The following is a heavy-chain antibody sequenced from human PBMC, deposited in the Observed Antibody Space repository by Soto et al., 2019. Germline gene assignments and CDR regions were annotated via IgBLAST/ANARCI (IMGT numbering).Heavy chain of an antibody. CDR2: IISDGSST. J-gene: IGHJ4*02. CDR3: ARAYNSDY. CDR1: GFTFSNYW. Sequence: GALRLSCAASGFTFSNYWMHWVRQAPGKGLVWVSRIISDGSSTNYADSVKGRFTISRDNAKNTLYLQMNSLRAEDTAVYYCARAYNSDYWGQGTLVTVSS. D-gene: IGHD1-1*01. V-gene: IGHV3-74*01.